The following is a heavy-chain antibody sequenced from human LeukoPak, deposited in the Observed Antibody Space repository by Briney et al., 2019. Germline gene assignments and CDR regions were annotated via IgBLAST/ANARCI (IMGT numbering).Heavy chain of an antibody. CDR3: ARVERIAAAGTDYYYGMDV. CDR1: GGSISSYY. V-gene: IGHV4-59*12. D-gene: IGHD6-13*01. J-gene: IGHJ6*02. Sequence: PSETLSLTCTVSGGSISSYYWSWIRQPPGKGLEWIGYIYYSGSTNYNPSLKSRVTMSVDTSKNQFSLKLSPVTAADTAVYYCARVERIAAAGTDYYYGMDVWGQGTTVTVSS. CDR2: IYYSGST.